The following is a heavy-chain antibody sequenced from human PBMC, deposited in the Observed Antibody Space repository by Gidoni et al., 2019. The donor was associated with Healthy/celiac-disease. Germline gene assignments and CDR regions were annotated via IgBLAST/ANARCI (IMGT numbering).Heavy chain of an antibody. Sequence: QVQLVQSGAEVKKPGASVKVSCKASGSTFTSYYLHWVRQAPGHGLEWMGIINPSGGSTSYAQKFQGRVTMTRDTSTSTVYMEMSSLRSEDTAVYYCARDGKEVVTAPNYWGQGTLVTISS. CDR1: GSTFTSYY. V-gene: IGHV1-46*01. CDR3: ARDGKEVVTAPNY. D-gene: IGHD2-21*02. CDR2: INPSGGST. J-gene: IGHJ4*02.